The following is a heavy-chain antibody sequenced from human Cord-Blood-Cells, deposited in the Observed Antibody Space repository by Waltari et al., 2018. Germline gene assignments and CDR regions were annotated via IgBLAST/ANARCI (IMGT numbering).Heavy chain of an antibody. Sequence: EVQLVESGGGLVQPGGSLRLSCAASGFTFSRYWMSWVRQAPGTGLEWVANIKQDGSEKYYVDSVKGRFTISRDNAKNSLYLQMNSLRAEDTAVYYCARGYLGWDAFDIWGQGTMVTVSS. V-gene: IGHV3-7*01. CDR1: GFTFSRYW. J-gene: IGHJ3*02. CDR3: ARGYLGWDAFDI. CDR2: IKQDGSEK. D-gene: IGHD1-1*01.